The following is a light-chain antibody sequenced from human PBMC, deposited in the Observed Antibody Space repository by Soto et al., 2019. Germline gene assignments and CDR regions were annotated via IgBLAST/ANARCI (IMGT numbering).Light chain of an antibody. CDR3: QQYGSSLIT. CDR1: QSVSSY. V-gene: IGKV3-20*01. Sequence: EIVLTQSPATLSLSPGERATLSCRASQSVSSYLAWYQQKPGQAPRLLTYDASNRATGIPARFSGSGSGTDFTLTISRLEPEDFAVYYCQQYGSSLITFGQGTRLEIK. CDR2: DAS. J-gene: IGKJ5*01.